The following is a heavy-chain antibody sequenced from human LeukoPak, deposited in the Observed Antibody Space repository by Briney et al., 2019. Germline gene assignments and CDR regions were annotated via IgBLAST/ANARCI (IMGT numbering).Heavy chain of an antibody. Sequence: SETLSLTCTVSGVSVTSYYWSWIRQPPGKGLEWIGYISYSGSTNYNPSLKSRVTISVDTSKNQFSLKLSSVTDADTAVYYCARHPDYGGNFDSWGQGTLVTVSS. CDR3: ARHPDYGGNFDS. V-gene: IGHV4-59*08. CDR1: GVSVTSYY. CDR2: ISYSGST. J-gene: IGHJ4*02. D-gene: IGHD4-23*01.